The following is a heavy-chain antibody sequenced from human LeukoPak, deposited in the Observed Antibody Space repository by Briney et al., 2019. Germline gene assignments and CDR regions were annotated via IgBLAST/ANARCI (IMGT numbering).Heavy chain of an antibody. CDR3: ARDLWGSSSVIGLYGSYFDY. Sequence: ASVKVSCKASGYTFTSYGISWVRQAPGQGLEWMGWISAYNGNTNYAQKLQGRVTMTTDTSTSTAYMELRSLRSDDTAVYYCARDLWGSSSVIGLYGSYFDYWGQGTLVTVSS. CDR1: GYTFTSYG. D-gene: IGHD3-16*01. CDR2: ISAYNGNT. J-gene: IGHJ4*02. V-gene: IGHV1-18*01.